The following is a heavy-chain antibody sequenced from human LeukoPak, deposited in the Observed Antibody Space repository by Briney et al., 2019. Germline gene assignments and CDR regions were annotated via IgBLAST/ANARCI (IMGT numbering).Heavy chain of an antibody. CDR1: GYTFATYW. Sequence: GESLKISCKGFGYTFATYWIGWVRQMPGKGPGWMGTIYPSDSDTRYSPSFQGHVTISADKSITTAYLQWSSLKASDSAMYYCTRNPRLVAHAFYFDQWGRGTLVSVSS. D-gene: IGHD2-2*01. J-gene: IGHJ4*02. V-gene: IGHV5-51*01. CDR2: IYPSDSDT. CDR3: TRNPRLVAHAFYFDQ.